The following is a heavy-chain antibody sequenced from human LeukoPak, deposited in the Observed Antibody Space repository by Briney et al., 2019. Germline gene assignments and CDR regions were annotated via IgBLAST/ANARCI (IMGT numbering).Heavy chain of an antibody. CDR3: ARLSGALIDY. V-gene: IGHV5-10-1*01. CDR2: IDPSDSYT. Sequence: GESLKISCKGSGYSFTNFWISWVRQLPGKGLEWMGTIDPSDSYTNYSPSFQGHVTISADKSISTAYLQWSSLKASDTAIYYCARLSGALIDYWGQGTLVTVSS. J-gene: IGHJ4*02. CDR1: GYSFTNFW. D-gene: IGHD2-15*01.